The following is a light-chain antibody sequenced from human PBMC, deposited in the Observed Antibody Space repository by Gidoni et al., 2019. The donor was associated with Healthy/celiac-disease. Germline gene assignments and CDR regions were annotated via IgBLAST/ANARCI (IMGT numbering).Light chain of an antibody. J-gene: IGKJ2*01. Sequence: IVMPQSPATLSVPPGERATISCRASQSVSSNLDWYQQKPGQAPRLLIYGASTRATGIPARFSGSGSGTEFTLTISSLQSEDFAVYYCQQYNNWPPLTFGQGTKLEIK. CDR2: GAS. V-gene: IGKV3-15*01. CDR1: QSVSSN. CDR3: QQYNNWPPLT.